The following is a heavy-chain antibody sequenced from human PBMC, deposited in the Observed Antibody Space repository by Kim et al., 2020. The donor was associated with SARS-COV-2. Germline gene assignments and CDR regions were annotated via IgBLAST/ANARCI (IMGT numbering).Heavy chain of an antibody. D-gene: IGHD3-16*01. J-gene: IGHJ6*02. CDR1: GFSFSGYD. CDR3: ARVGLLGAYNMDV. V-gene: IGHV3-48*02. CDR2: IRSSGSTI. Sequence: GGSLRLSCVVFGFSFSGYDMNWVRQAPGRGLEWVSYIRSSGSTIWYSDSVKGRFTISRDNAKNSLYLQMNSLSDEDTAVYYCARVGLLGAYNMDVWGQGTTVTVSS.